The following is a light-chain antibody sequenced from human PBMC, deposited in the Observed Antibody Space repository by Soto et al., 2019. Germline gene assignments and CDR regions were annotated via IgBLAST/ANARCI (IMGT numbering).Light chain of an antibody. CDR1: QSVSSSY. J-gene: IGKJ4*01. V-gene: IGKV3-20*01. Sequence: EIVLTQSPGTLSLSPGERATLSCRASQSVSSSYLAWYQQKPGQAPRLLIYGASSRATGIPDRFSGSGSGTDFTLTISRLEPEDFAVDSCQQYGSSPLTFGGGTKV. CDR2: GAS. CDR3: QQYGSSPLT.